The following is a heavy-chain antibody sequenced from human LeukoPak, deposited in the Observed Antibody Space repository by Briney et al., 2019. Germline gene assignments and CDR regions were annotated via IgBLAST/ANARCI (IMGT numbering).Heavy chain of an antibody. CDR3: AKVPTYYYDSSGYPIY. J-gene: IGHJ4*02. Sequence: LSLTCTVSGGSISSGGYYWSWIRQSPGKGLEWVSAISSSGGGTYYADSVKGRFTISRDNSKNTVYLQMNSLRAEDTAVYYCAKVPTYYYDSSGYPIYWGQGTLVTVSS. CDR1: GGSISSGGYY. D-gene: IGHD3-22*01. CDR2: ISSSGGGT. V-gene: IGHV3-23*01.